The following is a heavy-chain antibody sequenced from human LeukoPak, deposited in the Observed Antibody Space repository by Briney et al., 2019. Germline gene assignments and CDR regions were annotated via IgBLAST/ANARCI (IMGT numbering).Heavy chain of an antibody. J-gene: IGHJ4*02. CDR1: GFTFVNYA. Sequence: AGGSLRLSCAASGFTFVNYAMSWVRQAPGKGLEWVSAVVGGGSTTFYADSVKGRFTISRDNSRNTAYLRINSLRAEDTAVYYCAKARLSTGWAYNDYWGQGTLVTVSS. CDR2: VVGGGSTT. CDR3: AKARLSTGWAYNDY. D-gene: IGHD2-8*02. V-gene: IGHV3-23*01.